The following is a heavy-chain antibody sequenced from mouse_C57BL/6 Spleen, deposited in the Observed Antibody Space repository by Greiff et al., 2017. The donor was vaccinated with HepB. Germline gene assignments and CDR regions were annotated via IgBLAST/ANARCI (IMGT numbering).Heavy chain of an antibody. Sequence: EVHLVESGEGLVKPGGSLKLSCAASGFTFSSYAMSWVRQTPEKRLEWVAYISSGGDYIYYADTVKGRFTISRDNARNTLYLQMSSLKSEETAMYYCTREDKLGPDYWGQGTTLTVSS. V-gene: IGHV5-9-1*02. CDR2: ISSGGDYI. J-gene: IGHJ2*01. CDR3: TREDKLGPDY. CDR1: GFTFSSYA. D-gene: IGHD4-1*01.